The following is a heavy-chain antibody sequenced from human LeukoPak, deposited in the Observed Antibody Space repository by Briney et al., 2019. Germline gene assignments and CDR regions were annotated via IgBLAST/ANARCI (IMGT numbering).Heavy chain of an antibody. Sequence: SETLSLTCTVSGGSISSGDYYWSWIRQPPGKGLEWIGCIYNSGSTYYNPSLESRVTISADTSKNQFSLKLNSVTAADTAVYYCASGGRVVGAIFNWGQGTLVTVSS. CDR3: ASGGRVVGAIFN. J-gene: IGHJ4*02. CDR1: GGSISSGDYY. CDR2: IYNSGST. V-gene: IGHV4-30-4*01. D-gene: IGHD1-26*01.